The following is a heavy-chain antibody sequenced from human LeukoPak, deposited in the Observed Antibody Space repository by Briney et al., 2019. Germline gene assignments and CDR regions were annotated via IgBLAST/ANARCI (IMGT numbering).Heavy chain of an antibody. CDR3: ARGGKQWLSPYYYYGMDV. J-gene: IGHJ6*04. CDR2: INHSGST. Sequence: SETLSLTCAVYGGSFSGYYWSWIRQPPGKGLEWIGEINHSGSTNYNPSLKSRVTISVDTSKNQFSLKLSSVTAADTALYYCARGGKQWLSPYYYYGMDVWGKGTTVTVSS. V-gene: IGHV4-34*01. D-gene: IGHD6-19*01. CDR1: GGSFSGYY.